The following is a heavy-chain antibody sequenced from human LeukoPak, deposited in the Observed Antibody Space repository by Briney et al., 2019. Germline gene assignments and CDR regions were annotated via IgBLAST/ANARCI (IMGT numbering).Heavy chain of an antibody. CDR1: GGTFSSHA. V-gene: IGHV1-69*04. CDR3: ARDGYYDSSGYYSRHRPNY. J-gene: IGHJ4*02. Sequence: GASVKVSCKASGGTFSSHAISWVRQAPGQGLEWMGRIIPILGIANYAQKFQGRVTITADKSTSTAYMELSSLRSEDTAVYYCARDGYYDSSGYYSRHRPNYWGQGTLVTVSS. D-gene: IGHD3-22*01. CDR2: IIPILGIA.